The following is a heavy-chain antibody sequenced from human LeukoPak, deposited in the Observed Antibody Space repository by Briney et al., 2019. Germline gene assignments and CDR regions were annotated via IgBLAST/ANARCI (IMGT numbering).Heavy chain of an antibody. D-gene: IGHD5-12*01. J-gene: IGHJ4*02. CDR1: GITFSSYE. CDR3: ARQVATPADY. V-gene: IGHV3-7*01. Sequence: PGGSLRLSCAASGITFSSYEMNWVRQAPGRGLEWVAHVNQDGSDKYYVDSVKGRFTISRDNPKNSLYLQMNSLRAEDTAVYYCARQVATPADYWGQGTLVAVSS. CDR2: VNQDGSDK.